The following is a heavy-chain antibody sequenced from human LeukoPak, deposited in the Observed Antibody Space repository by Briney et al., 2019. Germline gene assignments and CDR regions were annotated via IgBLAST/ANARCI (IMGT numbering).Heavy chain of an antibody. D-gene: IGHD3-10*01. CDR1: GFTVSSNY. J-gene: IGHJ4*02. Sequence: GGSLRLSCAASGFTVSSNYINWVRQAPGKGLEWVSGISWNSGSIGYADSVKGRFTISRDNSKNTLYLQMNSLRAEDTAVYYCAKGTLYYGSGSYPRYWGQGTLVTVSS. CDR2: ISWNSGSI. CDR3: AKGTLYYGSGSYPRY. V-gene: IGHV3-23*01.